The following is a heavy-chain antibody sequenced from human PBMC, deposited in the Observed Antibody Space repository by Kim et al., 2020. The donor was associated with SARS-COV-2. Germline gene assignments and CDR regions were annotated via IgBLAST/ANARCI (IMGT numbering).Heavy chain of an antibody. CDR1: GYTFTSYY. D-gene: IGHD6-13*01. J-gene: IGHJ3*02. V-gene: IGHV1-46*01. Sequence: ASVKVSCKASGYTFTSYYMHWVRQAPGQGLEWMGIINPSGGSTSYAHKFQGRVTMTRDTSTSTVYMELSSLRSEDTAVYYCARKPGIAAAGRRFDAFDIWGQGTMVTVSS. CDR2: INPSGGST. CDR3: ARKPGIAAAGRRFDAFDI.